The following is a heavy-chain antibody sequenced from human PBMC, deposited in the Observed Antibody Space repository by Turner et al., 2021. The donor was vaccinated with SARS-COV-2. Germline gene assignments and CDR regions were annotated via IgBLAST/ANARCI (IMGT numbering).Heavy chain of an antibody. D-gene: IGHD6-19*01. V-gene: IGHV4-61*01. Sequence: QVQLQESCSGLVKLSETLSRICTVSGGSVSSGSYCWRWIRQPPGQGLEGIGYNYYSRSTNYNPSLKSRLTIAMDTSKNQFSLKRTSVTAADTAVYYCARGEEMAADVDYWGQGTLVTVSS. CDR1: GGSVSSGSYC. J-gene: IGHJ4*02. CDR2: NYYSRST. CDR3: ARGEEMAADVDY.